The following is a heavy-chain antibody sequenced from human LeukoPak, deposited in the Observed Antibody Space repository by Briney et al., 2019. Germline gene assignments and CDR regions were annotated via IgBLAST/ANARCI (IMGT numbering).Heavy chain of an antibody. CDR2: IIPIFGTA. CDR3: AREGPSLGVSGSIDY. V-gene: IGHV1-69*13. Sequence: SVKVSCKASGGTFSSYAISWVRQAPGQGLERMGGIIPIFGTANYAQKFQGRVTITADESTSTAYMELSSLRSEDTAVYYCAREGPSLGVSGSIDYWGQGTLVTVSS. CDR1: GGTFSSYA. J-gene: IGHJ4*02. D-gene: IGHD3-16*01.